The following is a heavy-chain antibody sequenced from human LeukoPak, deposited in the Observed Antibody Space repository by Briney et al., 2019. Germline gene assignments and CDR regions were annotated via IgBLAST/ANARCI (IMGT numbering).Heavy chain of an antibody. J-gene: IGHJ6*03. D-gene: IGHD4-17*01. CDR1: GYTFTGYY. Sequence: ASVKVSCKSSGYTFTGYYMHWVRQAPGQGLEWMGWINPNSGGTNYAQKFQGRVTMTRDTSISTAYMELSRLRSDDTAVYYCARPTVTTLFYYYYYMDVWGKGTTVTISS. CDR2: INPNSGGT. V-gene: IGHV1-2*02. CDR3: ARPTVTTLFYYYYYMDV.